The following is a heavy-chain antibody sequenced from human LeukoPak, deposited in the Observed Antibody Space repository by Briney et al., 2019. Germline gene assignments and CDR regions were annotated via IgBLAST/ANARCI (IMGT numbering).Heavy chain of an antibody. CDR1: GGSISSYY. J-gene: IGHJ4*02. Sequence: SETLSLTCTVSGGSISSYYWSWIRQPPGKGLEWIGYIYYSGSTNYNPSLKSRVTISVDTSKNQFSLKLSSVTAADTAVYYCARVKYDFWSGPTNFDYWGQGTLVTVSS. D-gene: IGHD3-3*01. CDR3: ARVKYDFWSGPTNFDY. V-gene: IGHV4-59*08. CDR2: IYYSGST.